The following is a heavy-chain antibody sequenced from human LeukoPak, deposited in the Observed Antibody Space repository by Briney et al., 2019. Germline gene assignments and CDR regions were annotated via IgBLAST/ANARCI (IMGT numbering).Heavy chain of an antibody. D-gene: IGHD1-26*01. J-gene: IGHJ4*02. CDR1: GYTLTELS. CDR3: ATDHGEGSHFDY. Sequence: ASVTVSCKVSGYTLTELSMHWVRQAPGKGLEWMGGFDSEDGETIYAQKFQGRVTMTEDTSTDTAYMELSSLRSEDTAVYYCATDHGEGSHFDYWGQGTLVTVSS. V-gene: IGHV1-24*01. CDR2: FDSEDGET.